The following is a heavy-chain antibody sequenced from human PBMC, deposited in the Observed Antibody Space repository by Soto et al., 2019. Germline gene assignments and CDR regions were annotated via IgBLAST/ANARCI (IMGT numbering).Heavy chain of an antibody. V-gene: IGHV3-23*01. J-gene: IGHJ3*02. Sequence: PGGSLRLSCAASGFAYSTYAMNWVRQAPGKRLEWVSGISAGGQITDYADSVRGRVSISRDNSKNTVFLHMSSLRAEDTAIYYCAKSRIEAAHYSFDICRQDTTVTVS. CDR2: ISAGGQIT. D-gene: IGHD6-6*01. CDR1: GFAYSTYA. CDR3: AKSRIEAAHYSFDI.